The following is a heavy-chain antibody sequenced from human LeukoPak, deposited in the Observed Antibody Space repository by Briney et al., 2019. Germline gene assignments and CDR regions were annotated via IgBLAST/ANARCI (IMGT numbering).Heavy chain of an antibody. CDR2: IYHSGST. D-gene: IGHD6-13*01. CDR1: GYLISSGYY. CDR3: ARQAWGSSWFY. Sequence: TSETLSLTCAVSGYLISSGYYWGWIRQPPGKGLEWIASIYHSGSTYYNPSLKSRVTISVDTSKNHFSLRLSSVTAADTAVYYCARQAWGSSWFYWGQGTLVTVSS. J-gene: IGHJ4*02. V-gene: IGHV4-38-2*01.